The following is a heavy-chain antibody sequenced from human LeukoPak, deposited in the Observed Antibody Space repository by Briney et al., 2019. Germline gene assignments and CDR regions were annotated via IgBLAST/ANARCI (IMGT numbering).Heavy chain of an antibody. D-gene: IGHD1-26*01. CDR3: ARAPRLSGSSWYFDL. CDR2: IHYSGST. Sequence: SETLSRTCTVSGGSISSYYWSWIRQPAGKGLEWIGYIHYSGSTNYSPSLTSRVTISLDTSKSQFSLKLSSVTAADTAVFYCARAPRLSGSSWYFDLWGRGALVTVSS. J-gene: IGHJ2*01. V-gene: IGHV4-59*01. CDR1: GGSISSYY.